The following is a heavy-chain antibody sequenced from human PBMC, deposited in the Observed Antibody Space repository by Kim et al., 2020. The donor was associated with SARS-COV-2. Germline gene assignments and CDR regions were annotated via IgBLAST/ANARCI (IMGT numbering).Heavy chain of an antibody. Sequence: SETLSLTCTVSGGSISSYYWSWIRQPPGKGLEWIGYIYYSGSTNYNPSLKSRVTISVDTSKNQFSLKLSSVTAADTAVYYCARQYYYDSSGYYVDYWGQGTLVTVSS. CDR2: IYYSGST. CDR1: GGSISSYY. J-gene: IGHJ4*02. D-gene: IGHD3-22*01. V-gene: IGHV4-59*08. CDR3: ARQYYYDSSGYYVDY.